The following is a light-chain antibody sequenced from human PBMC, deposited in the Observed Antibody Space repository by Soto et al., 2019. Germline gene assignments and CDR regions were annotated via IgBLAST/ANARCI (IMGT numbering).Light chain of an antibody. CDR3: QQFGGSPPSWT. V-gene: IGKV3-20*01. J-gene: IGKJ1*01. Sequence: ESVLTQSPGTLSLSPGERATLSCRASQSVSSNSLAWYQQKPGQAPRLLIYGASSRATGTPDRFSGSGSGTDFTLTISRLEPEDFAVYYCQQFGGSPPSWTFVQGTKVEI. CDR1: QSVSSNS. CDR2: GAS.